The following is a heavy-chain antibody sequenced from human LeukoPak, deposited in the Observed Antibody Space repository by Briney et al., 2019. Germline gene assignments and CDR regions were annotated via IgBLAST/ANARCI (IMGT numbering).Heavy chain of an antibody. V-gene: IGHV1-46*01. CDR2: INPSGGST. Sequence: GASVKVSCKASGYTFTSYYMHWVRQAPGQGLEWMGIINPSGGSTSYAQKFQGRVTMTRGTSTSTVYMELSSLRSEDTAVYYCARNGGGYSYGHTIDYWGQGTLVTVSS. J-gene: IGHJ4*02. D-gene: IGHD5-18*01. CDR1: GYTFTSYY. CDR3: ARNGGGYSYGHTIDY.